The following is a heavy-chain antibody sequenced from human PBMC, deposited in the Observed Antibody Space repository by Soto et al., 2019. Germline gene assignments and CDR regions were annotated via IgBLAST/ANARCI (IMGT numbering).Heavy chain of an antibody. CDR3: ADSWLPTSY. CDR2: ISPDGGAT. V-gene: IGHV3-74*01. CDR1: GITFGSRA. Sequence: GGSLRLSCVASGITFGSRAMSWVRQAPGEGLEWVSRISPDGGATTYADSVRGRFTISRDNAKSTLYLQMNSLTVEDGAVYYCADSWLPTSYWGPGTLVTVSS. D-gene: IGHD3-10*01. J-gene: IGHJ4*02.